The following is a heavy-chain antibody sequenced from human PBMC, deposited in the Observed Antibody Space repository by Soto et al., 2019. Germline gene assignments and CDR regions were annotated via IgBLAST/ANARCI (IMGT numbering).Heavy chain of an antibody. V-gene: IGHV4-31*03. CDR3: ARRGITGTTFAFDI. Sequence: SETLSLTCTVSGGSISSGGYYWSWLRQHPGKGLEWIGYIYYSGSTYYNPSLKSRVTISVDTSKNQFSLKLSSVTAADTAVYYCARRGITGTTFAFDIWGQGTMVTVSS. CDR2: IYYSGST. J-gene: IGHJ3*02. CDR1: GGSISSGGYY. D-gene: IGHD1-7*01.